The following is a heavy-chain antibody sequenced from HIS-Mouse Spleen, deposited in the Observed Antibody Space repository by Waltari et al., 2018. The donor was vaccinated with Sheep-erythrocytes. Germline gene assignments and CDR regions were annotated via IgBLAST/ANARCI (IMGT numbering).Heavy chain of an antibody. CDR2: ISSSISSI. J-gene: IGHJ4*02. Sequence: EVQLVESGGGLVKPGGSLRLSCAASGFTFSSYSMNWVRQAPGMVLEWVSSISSSISSIYYPDSVKGRFTISRDNAKNSLYLQMNSLRAEDTAVYYCARVASGATFDYWGQGTLVTVSS. D-gene: IGHD1-26*01. CDR3: ARVASGATFDY. V-gene: IGHV3-21*01. CDR1: GFTFSSYS.